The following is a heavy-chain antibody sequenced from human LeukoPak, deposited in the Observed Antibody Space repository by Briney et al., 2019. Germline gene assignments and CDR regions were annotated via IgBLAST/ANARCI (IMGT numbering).Heavy chain of an antibody. D-gene: IGHD4-17*01. CDR2: FYYSRTT. J-gene: IGHJ4*02. CDR3: ARSDYGDYSLDY. Sequence: SQTLSLTCTVSGGSISIGGYYWNWIRQHPGKGLEWIGYFYYSRTTYYNPSLRSRVTISVDTSQNQFSLRLSSVAAADTAVYYCARSDYGDYSLDYWGQGTLVTVSS. CDR1: GGSISIGGYY. V-gene: IGHV4-31*03.